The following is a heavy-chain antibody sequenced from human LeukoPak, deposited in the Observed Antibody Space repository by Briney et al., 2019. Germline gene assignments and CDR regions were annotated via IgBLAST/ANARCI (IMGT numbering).Heavy chain of an antibody. Sequence: GGSLRLSCAASGFAFSDYDMSWIRQAPGKGLEWVSYISSSGSTIYYADSVKGRFAISRDNAKNSLYLQMNSLRDEDTAVYYCARGGYISSFCSYYYYMDVWGKGTTVTVSS. J-gene: IGHJ6*03. CDR2: ISSSGSTI. D-gene: IGHD6-6*01. V-gene: IGHV3-11*01. CDR3: ARGGYISSFCSYYYYMDV. CDR1: GFAFSDYD.